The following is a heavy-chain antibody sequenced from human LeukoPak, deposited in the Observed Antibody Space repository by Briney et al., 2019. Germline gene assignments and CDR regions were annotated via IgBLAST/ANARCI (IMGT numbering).Heavy chain of an antibody. J-gene: IGHJ6*01. V-gene: IGHV3-30-3*01. CDR1: GFTFSSYA. Sequence: PGGSLRLPCAASGFTFSSYAMHWVRQAPGKGLEWVAVISYDGSNKYYADSVKGRFTISRDNSKNTLYLQMNSLRAEDTAVYYCARDSYGMDVWGQGTTVTVSS. CDR3: ARDSYGMDV. CDR2: ISYDGSNK.